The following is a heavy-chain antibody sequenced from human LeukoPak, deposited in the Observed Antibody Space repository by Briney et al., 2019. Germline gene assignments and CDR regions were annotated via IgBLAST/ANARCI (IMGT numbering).Heavy chain of an antibody. CDR3: ARGRGGSSFPAFDL. D-gene: IGHD2-15*01. J-gene: IGHJ3*01. CDR2: ISSSSSTI. V-gene: IGHV3-48*04. CDR1: GFTFSSYS. Sequence: GGSLRLSCAASGFTFSSYSMNWVRQAPGKGPEWVSYISSSSSTIYYADSVKGRFTISRDNAQNSLYLQMNSLRAEDTAMYYCARGRGGSSFPAFDLWGQGTMVTVSS.